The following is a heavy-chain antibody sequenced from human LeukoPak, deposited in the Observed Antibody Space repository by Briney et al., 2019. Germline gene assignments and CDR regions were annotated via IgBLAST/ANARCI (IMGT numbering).Heavy chain of an antibody. CDR1: GFTFSSYW. J-gene: IGHJ4*02. D-gene: IGHD1-26*01. CDR3: ERDSYSGSY. Sequence: PGGSLRLSCAASGFTFSSYWMSWVRQAPGKGLEWVANIKQEGSEKYYVDSVKGRFTIPRDNAKNSLYLQMNRLRADDTAVYYCERDSYSGSYWAQGTLVTVSS. V-gene: IGHV3-7*05. CDR2: IKQEGSEK.